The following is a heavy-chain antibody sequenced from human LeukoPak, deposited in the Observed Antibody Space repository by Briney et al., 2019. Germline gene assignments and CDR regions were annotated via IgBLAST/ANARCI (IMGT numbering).Heavy chain of an antibody. J-gene: IGHJ4*02. V-gene: IGHV4-30-4*01. CDR2: IYYSGST. D-gene: IGHD5-18*01. Sequence: PSETLSLTCTVSGGSISSGDYYWSWIRQPPGKGLEWIGYIYYSGSTYYNPSLKSRVTISVDTSKNQFSLKLSSVTAADTAVYYCARAAMDTAMVVDYWGQGTLVTVSS. CDR1: GGSISSGDYY. CDR3: ARAAMDTAMVVDY.